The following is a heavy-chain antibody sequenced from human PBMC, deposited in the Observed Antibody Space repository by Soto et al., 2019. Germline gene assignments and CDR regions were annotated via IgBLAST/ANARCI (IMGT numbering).Heavy chain of an antibody. J-gene: IGHJ6*02. CDR3: ARDRNVVLVPAALPNYGMDV. D-gene: IGHD2-2*01. V-gene: IGHV1-69*12. CDR1: GGTFSSYA. CDR2: IIPIFGTA. Sequence: QVQLVQSGAEVKKPGSSVKVSCKASGGTFSSYAVSWVRQAPGQGVEWMGGIIPIFGTASYAQKFQGRVTITADESTSTAYMELSSLRSEDTAVYYCARDRNVVLVPAALPNYGMDVWGQGTTVTVSS.